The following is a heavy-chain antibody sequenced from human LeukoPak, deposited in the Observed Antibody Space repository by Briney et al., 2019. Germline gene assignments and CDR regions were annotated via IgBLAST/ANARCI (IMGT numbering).Heavy chain of an antibody. CDR3: AADYGDSGVDY. CDR2: IWYGGSNK. V-gene: IGHV3-33*01. J-gene: IGHJ4*02. CDR1: GFTFSNYG. Sequence: PGGSLRLSCAASGFTFSNYGMHWVRQAPGKGLEWVAVIWYGGSNKNYADSVKGRFTISRDNSKNTLYLQMNSLRAEDTAVYYCAADYGDSGVDYWGQGTLVTVSS. D-gene: IGHD4-17*01.